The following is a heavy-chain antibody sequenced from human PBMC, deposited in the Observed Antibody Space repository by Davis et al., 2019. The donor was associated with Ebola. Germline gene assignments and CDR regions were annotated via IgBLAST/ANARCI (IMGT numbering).Heavy chain of an antibody. CDR3: ARAGTTVTTGWMDV. J-gene: IGHJ6*02. D-gene: IGHD4-17*01. CDR1: GFTFSSYS. CDR2: ISSSSSYI. Sequence: GGSLRLSCAASGFTFSSYSMNWVRQAPGKGLEWVSSISSSSSYIYYADSVKGRFTISRDNAKNSLYLQMNSLRAEDTAVYYCARAGTTVTTGWMDVWGQGTTVTVSS. V-gene: IGHV3-21*01.